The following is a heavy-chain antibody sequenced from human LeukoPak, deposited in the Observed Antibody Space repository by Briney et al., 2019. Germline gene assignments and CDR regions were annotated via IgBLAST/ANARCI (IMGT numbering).Heavy chain of an antibody. CDR1: GFTFSSYG. J-gene: IGHJ4*02. Sequence: QSGGSLRLSCAASGFTFSSYGMHWVRQAPGKGLEWVAFIRYDGSNKYYADSVKGRFTISRDNSKNTLYLQMNSLRAEDTAVYYCAKELVSLADYWGQGTLVTVSS. CDR3: AKELVSLADY. V-gene: IGHV3-30*02. CDR2: IRYDGSNK.